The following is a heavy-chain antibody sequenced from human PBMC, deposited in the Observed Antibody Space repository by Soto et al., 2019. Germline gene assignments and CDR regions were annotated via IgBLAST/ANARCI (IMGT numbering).Heavy chain of an antibody. Sequence: ASVKVSCKASGYTFTGYYMHWVRQAPGQGLEWMGWINPNSGGTNYAQKFQGWVTMTRDTSISTAYMELSRLRSDDTAVYYCAATGGDYYDSSGYYRTVHFDLWGRGTLVTVSS. CDR2: INPNSGGT. D-gene: IGHD3-22*01. V-gene: IGHV1-2*04. CDR3: AATGGDYYDSSGYYRTVHFDL. CDR1: GYTFTGYY. J-gene: IGHJ2*01.